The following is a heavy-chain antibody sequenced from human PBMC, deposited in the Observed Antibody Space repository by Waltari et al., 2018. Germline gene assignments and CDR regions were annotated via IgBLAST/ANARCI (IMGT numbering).Heavy chain of an antibody. CDR1: GGSIRSGGYS. D-gene: IGHD2-8*01. J-gene: IGHJ4*02. CDR2: VYHSGST. V-gene: IGHV4-30-2*01. Sequence: LQLQESGSGLVKPSQTLSPFCGVSGGSIRSGGYSWNWIRQPPGKGLEWIGYVYHSGSTYYNPSLKSRVTISLDRSNNQFSLKLSSATAADTAVYYCATTYCTSFSCPAALDNWGQGTLVTVSS. CDR3: ATTYCTSFSCPAALDN.